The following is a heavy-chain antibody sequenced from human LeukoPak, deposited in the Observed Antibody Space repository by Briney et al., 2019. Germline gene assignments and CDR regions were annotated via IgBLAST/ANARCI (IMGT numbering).Heavy chain of an antibody. CDR1: GFAFSGSA. V-gene: IGHV3-73*01. CDR3: ISRRDCTSTSCYAASDFDY. J-gene: IGHJ4*02. D-gene: IGHD2-2*01. Sequence: GGSLRLSCAVSGFAFSGSAMHWVRQASGKGLEWFGRIRSNANSYATAYSASVTYRITISRDDSKNTAYLQMNSLTLEDTAVYDCISRRDCTSTSCYAASDFDYWGQGTLVTVSS. CDR2: IRSNANSYAT.